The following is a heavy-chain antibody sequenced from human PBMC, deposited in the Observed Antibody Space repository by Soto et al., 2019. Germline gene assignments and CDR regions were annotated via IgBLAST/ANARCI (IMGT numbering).Heavy chain of an antibody. CDR1: GGSISSGGYY. J-gene: IGHJ4*02. CDR2: ISYSGST. V-gene: IGHV4-31*03. CDR3: ARGQVNPAGTVFDY. Sequence: SETLSLTCTVSGGSISSGGYYWSWIRQHPEKGLEWIGYISYSGSTDYNPSLKSRVTISVDTSKNQFSLKLSSVTAADTAVYYCARGQVNPAGTVFDYWGQGTLVTVSS. D-gene: IGHD6-13*01.